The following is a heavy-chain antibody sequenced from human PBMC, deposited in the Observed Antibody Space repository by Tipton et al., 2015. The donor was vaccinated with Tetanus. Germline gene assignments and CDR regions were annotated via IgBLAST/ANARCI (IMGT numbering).Heavy chain of an antibody. D-gene: IGHD2-15*01. CDR1: GGTFSNYG. V-gene: IGHV1-24*01. J-gene: IGHJ4*02. CDR2: FNPEDGET. CDR3: STVEPRYCSGGPCYGLDS. Sequence: QSGAEVKKPGSSVKVSCKASGGTFSNYGISWVRQGPGQGLEWMGVFNPEDGETIYAQKFQARVIMTEDTSTDKAYMELSSLRSEDTAVYYRSTVEPRYCSGGPCYGLDSWGQGTLVTVSS.